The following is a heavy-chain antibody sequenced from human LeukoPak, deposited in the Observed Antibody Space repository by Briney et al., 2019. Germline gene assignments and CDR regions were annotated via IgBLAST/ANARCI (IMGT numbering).Heavy chain of an antibody. CDR1: GFTVSDNS. CDR3: ARRAGAYSHPYDY. Sequence: GGSLRLFCTVSGFTVSDNSMSWVRQAPGKGLEWVSFIYYDDRTHYSDSVKGRFTISRDSSKNTLYLQMNSLRAEDTAVYYCARRAGAYSHPYDYWGQGTLVTVSS. D-gene: IGHD4/OR15-4a*01. J-gene: IGHJ4*02. CDR2: IYYDDRT. V-gene: IGHV3-53*01.